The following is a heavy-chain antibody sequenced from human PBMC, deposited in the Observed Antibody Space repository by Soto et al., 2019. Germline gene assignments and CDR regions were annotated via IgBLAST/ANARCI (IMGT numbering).Heavy chain of an antibody. V-gene: IGHV4-39*07. CDR1: GGSITSSGSA. D-gene: IGHD3-10*01. Sequence: TSETLSLTCNASGGSITSSGSAWGWIRQSPGKGLEWVGTIDYSGDIYYNPSLRSRLTISMDTSKNQVSLRLISVTAADTAVYYCARGTPSRGYYYGMDVWGQGTTVTVSS. CDR2: IDYSGDI. J-gene: IGHJ6*02. CDR3: ARGTPSRGYYYGMDV.